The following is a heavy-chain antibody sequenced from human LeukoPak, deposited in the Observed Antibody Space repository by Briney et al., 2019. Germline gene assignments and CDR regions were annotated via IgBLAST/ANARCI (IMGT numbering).Heavy chain of an antibody. CDR2: INPNSGDT. Sequence: ASVKVSCKASGYTFTDYYMHWVRQAPGQGLEWMGWINPNSGDTNYAQKFQGRVTLTRDTSISTAYMEVSSLRSDDTAVYYCASRSASGSYYIWGQGTLVSISS. CDR3: ASRSASGSYYI. CDR1: GYTFTDYY. D-gene: IGHD3-10*01. V-gene: IGHV1-2*02. J-gene: IGHJ4*02.